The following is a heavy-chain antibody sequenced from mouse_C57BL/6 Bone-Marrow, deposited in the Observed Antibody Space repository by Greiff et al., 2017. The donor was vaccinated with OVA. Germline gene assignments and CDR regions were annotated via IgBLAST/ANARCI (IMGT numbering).Heavy chain of an antibody. V-gene: IGHV5-12*01. CDR3: ARPGYGNYGFAY. J-gene: IGHJ3*01. D-gene: IGHD2-10*02. CDR1: GFTFSDYY. CDR2: ISNGGGST. Sequence: EVKLVESGGGLVQPGGSLKLSCAASGFTFSDYYMYWVRQTPEKRLEWVAYISNGGGSTYYPDTVKGRFTISRDNAKNTLYLQMSRLKSEDTAMYYCARPGYGNYGFAYWGQGTLVTVSA.